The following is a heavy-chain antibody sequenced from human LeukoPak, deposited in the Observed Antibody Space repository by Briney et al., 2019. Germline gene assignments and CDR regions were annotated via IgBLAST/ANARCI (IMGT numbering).Heavy chain of an antibody. V-gene: IGHV3-7*03. J-gene: IGHJ4*02. CDR3: AKVGDYYGSGSHDY. D-gene: IGHD3-10*01. Sequence: GGSLRLSCAASGFTFSSYWMSWVRQAPGKGLEWVANIKQDGSEKYYVDSVKGRITISRDNARNSLSLQMNSLRAEDTAVYYCAKVGDYYGSGSHDYWGQGTLVTVSS. CDR1: GFTFSSYW. CDR2: IKQDGSEK.